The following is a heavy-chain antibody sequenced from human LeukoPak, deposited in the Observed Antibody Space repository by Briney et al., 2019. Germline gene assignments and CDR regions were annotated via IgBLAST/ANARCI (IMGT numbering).Heavy chain of an antibody. D-gene: IGHD6-6*01. CDR3: ASTLYSSSDYSYYFDY. V-gene: IGHV4-31*03. J-gene: IGHJ4*02. CDR1: GGSISSGGYY. CDR2: IYYSGST. Sequence: PSETLSLTCTVSGGSISSGGYYWSWIRQHPGKGLEWIGYIYYSGSTYYNPSLKSRVTISVDTSKNQFSLKLSSVTAADTAVYYCASTLYSSSDYSYYFDYWGQGTLVTVSS.